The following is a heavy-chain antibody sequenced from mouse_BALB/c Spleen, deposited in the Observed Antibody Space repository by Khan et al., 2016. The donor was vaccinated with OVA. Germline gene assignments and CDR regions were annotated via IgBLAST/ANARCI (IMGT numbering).Heavy chain of an antibody. CDR2: INPSTDNT. J-gene: IGHJ3*01. Sequence: VQLKQSGPELAKTGASVKISCKASGYSFTGYYMNWVKLSHGKSLECIGRINPSTDNTNYNQKFKGKATLTVDKSSSTAYMQLRSLTSEDSAVYSCSSCYDFFAYWGQGTLVTVSA. D-gene: IGHD2-12*01. CDR1: GYSFTGYY. V-gene: IGHV1-42*01. CDR3: SSCYDFFAY.